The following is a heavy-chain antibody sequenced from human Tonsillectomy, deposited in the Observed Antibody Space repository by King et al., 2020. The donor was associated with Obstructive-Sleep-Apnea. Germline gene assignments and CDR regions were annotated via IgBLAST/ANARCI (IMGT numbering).Heavy chain of an antibody. CDR2: IIPMSGTA. V-gene: IGHV1-69*01. J-gene: IGHJ4*03. CDR3: ARDLTGNAG. Sequence: QLVQSGAEVKKPGSSVTVSCKASGGTVTTDTISWVRQAPGQGLEWMGGIIPMSGTAHYSQKCRGRVTITADSSTNIVFMELNSLRSEDTAVYYCARDLTGNAGWGQGTPGAVPS. D-gene: IGHD3-9*01. CDR1: GGTVTTDT.